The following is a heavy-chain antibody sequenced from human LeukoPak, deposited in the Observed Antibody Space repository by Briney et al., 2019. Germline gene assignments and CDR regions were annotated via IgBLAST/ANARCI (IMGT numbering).Heavy chain of an antibody. D-gene: IGHD6-19*01. V-gene: IGHV6-1*01. Sequence: SQTLSLTCAISGDSVSSKTAAWNWIRQSPSRGLEWLGRTYYRSRWYNDYAVSVKSRITINPDTSKNQFSLKLNSVTPEDTAVYYCARGAPYSGGWYAVDFWGQGTLVTVSS. CDR1: GDSVSSKTAA. J-gene: IGHJ4*02. CDR3: ARGAPYSGGWYAVDF. CDR2: TYYRSRWYN.